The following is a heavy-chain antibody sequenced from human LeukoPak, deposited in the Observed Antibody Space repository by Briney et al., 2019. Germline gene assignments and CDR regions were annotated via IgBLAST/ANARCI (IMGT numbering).Heavy chain of an antibody. CDR2: INSDGSST. D-gene: IGHD5/OR15-5a*01. V-gene: IGHV3-74*01. CDR1: GFTFSSYW. J-gene: IGHJ3*01. Sequence: QAGGSLRLSCAASGFTFSSYWMHWVRQAPGKGLVWVSRINSDGSSTTYADSVKGRFTISRDNAKNMLYLQVNSLRAEDTAVYFCARAPPGSVFDFWGQGTMVTVSS. CDR3: ARAPPGSVFDF.